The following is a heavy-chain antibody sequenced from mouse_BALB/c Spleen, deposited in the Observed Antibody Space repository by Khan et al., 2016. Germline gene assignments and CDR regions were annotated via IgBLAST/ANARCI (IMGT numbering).Heavy chain of an antibody. V-gene: IGHV5-17*02. CDR2: ITSGSTNI. CDR3: ARMGGSYAMDY. CDR1: GFTFSGFG. Sequence: EVELVESGGDLVQPGGSRKLSCAASGFTFSGFGMHWVRQAPEKGLEWVAYITSGSTNIYYADTVKGRFTLSRDNPKNTLFLQMTSLRSEDTAMYYCARMGGSYAMDYWGQGTSVTVSS. J-gene: IGHJ4*01.